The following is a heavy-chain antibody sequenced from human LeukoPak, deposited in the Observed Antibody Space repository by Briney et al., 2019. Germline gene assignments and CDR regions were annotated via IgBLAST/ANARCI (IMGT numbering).Heavy chain of an antibody. V-gene: IGHV4-34*01. Sequence: SETLSLTCAVYGGSFSCYYWSWIRQPPGKGLEWIGESNHSGSTNYNPSLKSRVTISVDTSKIQFSLKLSALTAADTAVYYCAREGARDGRPFDPWGQGTLVTVSS. CDR1: GGSFSCYY. CDR2: SNHSGST. D-gene: IGHD5-24*01. J-gene: IGHJ5*02. CDR3: AREGARDGRPFDP.